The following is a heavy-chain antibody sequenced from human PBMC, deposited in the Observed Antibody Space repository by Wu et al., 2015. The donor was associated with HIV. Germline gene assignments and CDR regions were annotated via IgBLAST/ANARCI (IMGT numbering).Heavy chain of an antibody. D-gene: IGHD3-3*01. CDR2: MNPNSGNT. CDR3: ARGDYDFSAADAQVYYYYMDV. J-gene: IGHJ6*03. V-gene: IGHV1-8*03. Sequence: QVQLVQSGAEVKKPGASVKVSCKASGYTFTSYDINWVRQATGQGLEWMGWMNPNSGNTGYAQKFQGRVTITRNTSISTAYMELSSLRSEDTAVYYCARGDYDFSAADAQVYYYYMDVWGKGTTVTVSS. CDR1: GYTFTSYD.